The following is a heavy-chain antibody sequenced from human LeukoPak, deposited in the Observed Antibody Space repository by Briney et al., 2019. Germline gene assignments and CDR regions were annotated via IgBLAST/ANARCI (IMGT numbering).Heavy chain of an antibody. CDR1: GYTFTGYY. V-gene: IGHV1-2*02. Sequence: AASVKVSCTASGYTFTGYYMHWVRQAPGQGLEWMGWINPNSGGTKFAQRFQGGVTMTRDTSISTAYLELSRLRSDDTAVYYCARGRPYYDFWSGHLDYWGQGTLVTVSS. CDR3: ARGRPYYDFWSGHLDY. J-gene: IGHJ4*02. CDR2: INPNSGGT. D-gene: IGHD3-3*01.